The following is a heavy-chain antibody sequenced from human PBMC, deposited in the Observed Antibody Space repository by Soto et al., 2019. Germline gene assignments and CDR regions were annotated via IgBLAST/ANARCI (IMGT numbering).Heavy chain of an antibody. J-gene: IGHJ6*02. CDR3: ARDCDIVVVVAATVGYGMDV. CDR2: ISSSSSYT. Sequence: QVQLVESGGGLVKPGGSLRLSCEASGFTFSDYYMSWIRQAPGKGLEWVSYISSSSSYTNYADSVKGRFTISRDNAKNSLYLQMNSLRADDTAVYYCARDCDIVVVVAATVGYGMDVWGQGTTVTVSS. V-gene: IGHV3-11*06. CDR1: GFTFSDYY. D-gene: IGHD2-15*01.